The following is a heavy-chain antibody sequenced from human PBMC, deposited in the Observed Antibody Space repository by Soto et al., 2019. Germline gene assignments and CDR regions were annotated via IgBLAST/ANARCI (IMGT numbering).Heavy chain of an antibody. J-gene: IGHJ4*02. Sequence: PSETLSLTCTVSGGSMKTFFWNWIRQSPGQGLEWIGFIYYTGSTYYNPSLKSRVSMSVDTSRNQFSLRLTSVTAADTASYYCATGSMAANDVGYWGPGTLVAVSS. D-gene: IGHD6-13*01. CDR2: IYYTGST. CDR1: GGSMKTFF. CDR3: ATGSMAANDVGY. V-gene: IGHV4-59*01.